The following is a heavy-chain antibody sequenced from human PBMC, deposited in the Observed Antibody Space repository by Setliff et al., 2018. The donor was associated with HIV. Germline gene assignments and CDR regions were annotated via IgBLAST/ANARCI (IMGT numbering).Heavy chain of an antibody. Sequence: SETLSLTCALYGGSFSGYHWNWIRQPPGKGLEWIGEINHSGRTNYNPSLKSRVTISVDTSKNQFSLKLRSVTAADTAMYYCARVSITYWYSIPTFYYYYMDVWGKGTKVTVSS. D-gene: IGHD2-15*01. CDR3: ARVSITYWYSIPTFYYYYMDV. J-gene: IGHJ6*03. CDR1: GGSFSGYH. V-gene: IGHV4-34*01. CDR2: INHSGRT.